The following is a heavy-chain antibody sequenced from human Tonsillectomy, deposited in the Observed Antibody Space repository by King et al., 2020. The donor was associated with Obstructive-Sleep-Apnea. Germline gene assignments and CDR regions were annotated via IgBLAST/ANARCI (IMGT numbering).Heavy chain of an antibody. Sequence: QLVQSGAEVKKPGASVKVSCKASGYTFTGYSMHWVRQAPGQGLEWMGWINPHSGFTKYAQRFQGRVTMTRDTSISTAYMELSRLRSDDTAVYYCARDLDTVVVPAAVDYWGQGTLVTVSS. CDR2: INPHSGFT. J-gene: IGHJ4*02. CDR3: ARDLDTVVVPAAVDY. CDR1: GYTFTGYS. D-gene: IGHD2-2*03. V-gene: IGHV1-2*02.